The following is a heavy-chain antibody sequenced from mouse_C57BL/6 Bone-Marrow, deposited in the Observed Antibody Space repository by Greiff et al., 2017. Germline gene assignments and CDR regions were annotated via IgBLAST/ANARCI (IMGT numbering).Heavy chain of an antibody. Sequence: VQLQQSGAELVRPGSSVKLSCTASGYTFTSYWMDWVQQTPGQGLEWIGNIYPSDSETYYHQKVTDQATFSVDKSTSTAYMQLSRLTSEASAFYYDATLAYGVPRGYLDVWGTGTTVTVSS. CDR3: ATLAYGVPRGYLDV. J-gene: IGHJ1*03. D-gene: IGHD5-1*01. CDR2: IYPSDSET. V-gene: IGHV1-61*01. CDR1: GYTFTSYW.